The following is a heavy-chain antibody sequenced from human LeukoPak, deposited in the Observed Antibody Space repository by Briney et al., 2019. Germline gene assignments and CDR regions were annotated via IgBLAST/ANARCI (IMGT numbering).Heavy chain of an antibody. CDR2: INAGNGNT. CDR3: ARSVVRGVIRPHFDY. D-gene: IGHD3-10*01. J-gene: IGHJ4*02. Sequence: ASVKVSCKASGYTFTSYAMHWVRQAPGRRLEWMGWINAGNGNTKYSQKFQGRVTITRDTSASTAYMELSSLRSEDTAVYYCARSVVRGVIRPHFDYWGQGTLVTVSS. V-gene: IGHV1-3*01. CDR1: GYTFTSYA.